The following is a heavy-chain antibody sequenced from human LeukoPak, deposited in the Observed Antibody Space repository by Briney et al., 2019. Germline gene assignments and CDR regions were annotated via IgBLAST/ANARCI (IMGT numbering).Heavy chain of an antibody. CDR1: GFTFSSYA. D-gene: IGHD6-13*01. CDR2: ISGSGGST. J-gene: IGHJ4*02. CDR3: AKRNSSSWGGFDY. Sequence: GSLRLSCAASGFTFSSYAMHWVRQAPGKGLEWISAISGSGGSTYYADSVKGRFTISRDNSKNTLYLQMNSLRAEDTAVYYCAKRNSSSWGGFDYWGQGTLVTVSS. V-gene: IGHV3-23*01.